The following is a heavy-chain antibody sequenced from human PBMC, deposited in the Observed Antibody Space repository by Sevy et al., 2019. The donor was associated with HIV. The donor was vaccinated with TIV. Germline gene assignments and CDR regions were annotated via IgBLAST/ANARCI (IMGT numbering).Heavy chain of an antibody. CDR3: ARGEGIAVAGTWPDY. Sequence: GGSLSLSCAASGFTFSSYAMHWVRQAPGKGLEWVAVISYDGSNKYYADSVKGRFTISRDNSKNTLYLQMNSLRAEDTAVYYCARGEGIAVAGTWPDYWGQGTLVTVSS. CDR2: ISYDGSNK. D-gene: IGHD6-19*01. CDR1: GFTFSSYA. V-gene: IGHV3-30-3*01. J-gene: IGHJ4*02.